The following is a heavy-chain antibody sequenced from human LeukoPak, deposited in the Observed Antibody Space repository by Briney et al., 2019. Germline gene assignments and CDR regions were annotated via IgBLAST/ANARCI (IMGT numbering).Heavy chain of an antibody. D-gene: IGHD5-18*01. J-gene: IGHJ4*02. Sequence: GESLKISCKASGYSFPTNWIGWVRQMPGKGLEWMGIIYPGDSDTRYSPSFQGQVTISADKSINTAYLQWSSLKASDTAIYYCARRGEAMDPFDYWGQGTLVTVSS. V-gene: IGHV5-51*01. CDR3: ARRGEAMDPFDY. CDR1: GYSFPTNW. CDR2: IYPGDSDT.